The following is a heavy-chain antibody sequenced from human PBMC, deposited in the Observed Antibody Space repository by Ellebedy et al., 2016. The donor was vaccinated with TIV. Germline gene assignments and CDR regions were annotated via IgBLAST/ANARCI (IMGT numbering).Heavy chain of an antibody. CDR3: ARSAARPFDY. D-gene: IGHD6-6*01. CDR1: GFTFSSYG. CDR2: ISYDGSNK. J-gene: IGHJ4*02. V-gene: IGHV3-30*03. Sequence: GESLKISCAASGFTFSSYGMHWVRQAPGKGLEWVAVISYDGSNKYYADSVKGRFTISRDNSKNTLYLQMNSLRAEDTAVYYCARSAARPFDYWGQGTLVTVSS.